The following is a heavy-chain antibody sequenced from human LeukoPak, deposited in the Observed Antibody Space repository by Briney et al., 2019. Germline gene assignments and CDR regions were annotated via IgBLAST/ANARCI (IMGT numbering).Heavy chain of an antibody. V-gene: IGHV1-2*02. CDR1: GYTFTEEY. CDR2: INPDSGFT. D-gene: IGHD1-1*01. J-gene: IGHJ4*02. CDR3: APTAEAYTSNWNV. Sequence: GSVSVSCTASGYTFTEEYMNWVGQARGQGREFMGWINPDSGFTTSPPKFQGTLTLTTHTSISTAYLELRRLRSADTAVYYCAPTAEAYTSNWNVWGLGTLVTVSS.